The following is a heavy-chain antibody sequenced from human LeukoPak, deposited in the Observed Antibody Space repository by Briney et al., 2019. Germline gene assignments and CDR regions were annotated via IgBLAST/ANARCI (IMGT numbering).Heavy chain of an antibody. V-gene: IGHV4-30-2*01. CDR2: IYHSGST. CDR1: GGSISSGGYS. D-gene: IGHD3-9*01. Sequence: SETLSLTCAVSGGSISSGGYSWSWIRQPPGKGLEWIGYIYHSGSTYYNPSLKSRVTISVDRSKNQSSLKLSSVTAADTAVYYCARAVGGILTGYPFDYWGQGTLVTVSS. J-gene: IGHJ4*02. CDR3: ARAVGGILTGYPFDY.